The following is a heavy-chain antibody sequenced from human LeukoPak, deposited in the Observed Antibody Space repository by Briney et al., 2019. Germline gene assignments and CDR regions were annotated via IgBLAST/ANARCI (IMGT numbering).Heavy chain of an antibody. CDR3: ARERDYYDSSGYR. Sequence: GGSLRLSCAASGCTVSSNYMSWVRQAPGKGLEWVSVIYSGGSTYYADSVKGRFTISRDNSKNTLYLQMNSLRAEDTAVYYCARERDYYDSSGYRWGQGTLVTVSS. D-gene: IGHD3-22*01. CDR2: IYSGGST. CDR1: GCTVSSNY. V-gene: IGHV3-66*01. J-gene: IGHJ4*02.